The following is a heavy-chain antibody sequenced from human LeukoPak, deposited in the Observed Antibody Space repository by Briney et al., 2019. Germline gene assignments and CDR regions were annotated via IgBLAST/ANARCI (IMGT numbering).Heavy chain of an antibody. V-gene: IGHV4-34*01. CDR2: ISPSGST. Sequence: SETPSLICAFSSGSFGGYYWSWIREPPGKGLEWIGEISPSGSTTYNPSLKTRVTISTDTSKNQFSLKLNSVTAADTAVYYCAGDHYLALKVWGDGMRVSV. D-gene: IGHD1-14*01. CDR1: SGSFGGYY. J-gene: IGHJ4*01. CDR3: AGDHYLALKV.